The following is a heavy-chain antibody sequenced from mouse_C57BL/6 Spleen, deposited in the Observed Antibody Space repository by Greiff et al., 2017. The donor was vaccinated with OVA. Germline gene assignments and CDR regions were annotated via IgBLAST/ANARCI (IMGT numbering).Heavy chain of an antibody. CDR2: IRNKANGYTT. D-gene: IGHD3-2*02. CDR1: GFTFTDYY. CDR3: VKASGSSGYFYAMDY. V-gene: IGHV7-4*01. J-gene: IGHJ4*01. Sequence: EVNVVESGGGLVQPGASLRLSCAASGFTFTDYYMSWVRQPPGKAPEWLALIRNKANGYTTEYTASVKGRFTISRDNSQNILYLQMNTLRAEDSATYYCVKASGSSGYFYAMDYWGQGTSVTVSS.